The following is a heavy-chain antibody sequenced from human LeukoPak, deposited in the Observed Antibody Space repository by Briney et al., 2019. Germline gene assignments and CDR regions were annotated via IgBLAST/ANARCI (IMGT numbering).Heavy chain of an antibody. CDR3: ARGLGWLYYYYYMDV. D-gene: IGHD5-12*01. Sequence: RGASVKVSCKASGYTFTSHDINWVRQATRQGLEWMGLMNPNSGSTGYAQQFQGRVTLTRNTSISTAYMELSSLRSEDTAVYFCARGLGWLYYYYYMDVWGKGTTVTVSS. V-gene: IGHV1-8*03. CDR1: GYTFTSHD. J-gene: IGHJ6*03. CDR2: MNPNSGST.